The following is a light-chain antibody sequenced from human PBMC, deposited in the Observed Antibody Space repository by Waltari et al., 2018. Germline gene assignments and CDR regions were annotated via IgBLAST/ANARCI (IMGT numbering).Light chain of an antibody. V-gene: IGKV1-12*01. CDR1: QGISTW. CDR2: DTS. J-gene: IGKJ2*01. CDR3: QQGNSFPRA. Sequence: DIQMTQSPSSVSASVGDRVSITCRASQGISTWLAWYQQRPGQAPQLLIYDTSPLQTGVSSRFSGSGSGTEFTLSISNLQPEDFAIYYCQQGNSFPRAFGQGTKLEIK.